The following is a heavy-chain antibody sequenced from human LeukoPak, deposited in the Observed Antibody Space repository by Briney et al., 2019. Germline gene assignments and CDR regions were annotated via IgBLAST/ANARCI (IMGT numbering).Heavy chain of an antibody. D-gene: IGHD2-8*01. V-gene: IGHV1-2*02. CDR1: GYTFTCYY. CDR2: INPNSGGT. J-gene: IGHJ4*02. Sequence: GASVKVSCKASGYTFTCYYMHWVRQAPGQGLGWMGWINPNSGGTNYAQKFQGRVTMTRDTSISTAYMELSRLRSDDTAVYYCARSLVYCTNGVCYSDYWGQGTLVTVSS. CDR3: ARSLVYCTNGVCYSDY.